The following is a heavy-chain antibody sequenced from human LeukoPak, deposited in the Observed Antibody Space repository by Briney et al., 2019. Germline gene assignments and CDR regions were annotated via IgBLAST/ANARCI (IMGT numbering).Heavy chain of an antibody. J-gene: IGHJ4*02. CDR2: IYYSGST. Sequence: SETLSLTCTVSGGSISSSSYYWGWIRQPPGKGLEWIGSIYYSGSTYYNPSLKSRVTISVDTSKNQFSLKLSSVTAADTAVYYCARQYYDILTGYYQTFGYWGQGTLVTVSS. V-gene: IGHV4-39*01. CDR1: GGSISSSSYY. CDR3: ARQYYDILTGYYQTFGY. D-gene: IGHD3-9*01.